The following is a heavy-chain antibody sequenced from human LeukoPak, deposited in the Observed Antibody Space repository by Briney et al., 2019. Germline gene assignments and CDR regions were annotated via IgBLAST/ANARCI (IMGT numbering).Heavy chain of an antibody. Sequence: SETLSLTCAVYGGSFSGYYWSWIRQPPGKGLEWIGEINHSGSTNYNPSLKSRVTISVDTSKNQFSLKLSSVTAADTAVYYCARMETCSGGSCYYYYMDVWGKGTTVTVSS. J-gene: IGHJ6*03. D-gene: IGHD2-15*01. CDR2: INHSGST. V-gene: IGHV4-34*01. CDR1: GGSFSGYY. CDR3: ARMETCSGGSCYYYYMDV.